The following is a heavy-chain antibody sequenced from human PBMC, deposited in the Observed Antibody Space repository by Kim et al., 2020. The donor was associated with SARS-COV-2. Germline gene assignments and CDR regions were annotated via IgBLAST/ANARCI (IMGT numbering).Heavy chain of an antibody. CDR3: ARDPSELWLGDI. D-gene: IGHD3-16*01. CDR1: GGSISSYY. J-gene: IGHJ3*02. V-gene: IGHV4-59*01. CDR2: IYYSGST. Sequence: SETLSLTCTVSGGSISSYYWSWIRQPPGKGLEWIGYIYYSGSTNYNPSLKSRVTISVDTSKNQFSLKLSSVTAADTAVYYCARDPSELWLGDIWGQGTMVTVSS.